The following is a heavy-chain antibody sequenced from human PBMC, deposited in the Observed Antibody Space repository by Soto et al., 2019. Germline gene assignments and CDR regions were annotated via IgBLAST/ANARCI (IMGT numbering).Heavy chain of an antibody. J-gene: IGHJ4*02. V-gene: IGHV3-74*01. D-gene: IGHD3-22*01. CDR3: VRGDGDYYDGNGYLGRH. CDR1: GFTFSSYW. Sequence: EVQLVESGGGLVQPGGSLRLSCAASGFTFSSYWMHWVRQVPGKGPVWVSRIKNDGSGTYYADSVKGRLTMSRDNAKNTVYLQRNSLRAEDTAVYYCVRGDGDYYDGNGYLGRHWGQGTLVTVSS. CDR2: IKNDGSGT.